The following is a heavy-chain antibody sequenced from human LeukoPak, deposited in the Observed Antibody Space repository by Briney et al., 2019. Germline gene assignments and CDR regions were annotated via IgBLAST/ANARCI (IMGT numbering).Heavy chain of an antibody. CDR3: AREAIFGVVREYYFDY. D-gene: IGHD3-3*01. Sequence: ASVTVSCKTSGYTFTRHHIHWVRQAPGQGLEWMGVISPSGGTTTYAQNFQGRVTMTRDTSTITVYMELSSLRSDDTAVYYCAREAIFGVVREYYFDYWGQGTLVTVS. J-gene: IGHJ4*02. V-gene: IGHV1-46*01. CDR1: GYTFTRHH. CDR2: ISPSGGTT.